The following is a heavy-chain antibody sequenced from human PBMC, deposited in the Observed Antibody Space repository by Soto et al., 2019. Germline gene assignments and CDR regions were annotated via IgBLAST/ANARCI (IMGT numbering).Heavy chain of an antibody. D-gene: IGHD5-12*01. J-gene: IGHJ4*02. V-gene: IGHV1-69*13. CDR2: IIPIFGTA. CDR1: GGTFSSYA. Sequence: ASVKFSCKASGGTFSSYAISWVRQAPGQGLEWMGGIIPIFGTANYAQKFQGRVTITADESTSTAYMELSSLRSEDTAVYYCARAIKIRNIVATTPWGILFDYWGQGTLVTVSS. CDR3: ARAIKIRNIVATTPWGILFDY.